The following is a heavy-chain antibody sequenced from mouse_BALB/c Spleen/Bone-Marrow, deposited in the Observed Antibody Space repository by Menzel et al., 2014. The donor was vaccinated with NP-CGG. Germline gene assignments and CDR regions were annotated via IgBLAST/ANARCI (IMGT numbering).Heavy chain of an antibody. CDR3: TRDHYYYGSSYWYFDV. D-gene: IGHD1-1*01. V-gene: IGHV1S81*02. CDR2: INPSNGGT. J-gene: IGHJ1*01. CDR1: GYTFXSYY. Sequence: QVHVKQSGAELAKPGASVKLSCKASGYTFXSYYMYWVKQRPGQGLEWIGGINPSNGGTNFNEKFKSKATLTVDKSSSTAYMQLSSLTSEDSAVYYCTRDHYYYGSSYWYFDVWGAGTTVTVSS.